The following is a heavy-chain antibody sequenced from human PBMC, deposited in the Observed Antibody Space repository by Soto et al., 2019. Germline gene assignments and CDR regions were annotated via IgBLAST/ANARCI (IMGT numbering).Heavy chain of an antibody. J-gene: IGHJ4*02. Sequence: SETLSLTCTVSGGSISSYYWSWIRQPPGKGLEWIGYIYYSGSTNYNPSLKSRVTISVDTSKNQFSLKLSSVTAADTAVYYCARVQTIFGVVILYYFDYWGQGTLVTVSS. CDR3: ARVQTIFGVVILYYFDY. CDR1: GGSISSYY. V-gene: IGHV4-59*08. D-gene: IGHD3-3*01. CDR2: IYYSGST.